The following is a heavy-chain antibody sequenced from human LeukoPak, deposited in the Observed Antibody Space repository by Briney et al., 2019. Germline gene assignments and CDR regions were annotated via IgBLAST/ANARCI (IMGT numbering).Heavy chain of an antibody. CDR1: GYTSRYYW. CDR2: INTVGGHT. D-gene: IGHD1-26*01. J-gene: IGHJ4*02. Sequence: GGSLRLSCTASGYTSRYYWIHWVRQVPGQGLVWLSRINTVGGHTNYADTVKDRVTMSRDNAKNTVHLQMNSLTAEDTAVYYCARVEVGPTYFVLWGQGTLVTVSS. V-gene: IGHV3-74*01. CDR3: ARVEVGPTYFVL.